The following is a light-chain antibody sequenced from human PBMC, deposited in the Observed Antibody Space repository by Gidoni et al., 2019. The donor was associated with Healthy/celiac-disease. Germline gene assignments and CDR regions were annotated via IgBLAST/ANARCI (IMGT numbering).Light chain of an antibody. CDR3: QQLGSSL. CDR1: QSVSSSY. Sequence: EIVLTQSPGTLSLSPGERATLSCRASQSVSSSYLAWYQQKPGQAPRLLIYGASSRATGIPDWFSGSCSRTAFTLPISRLESEDFAVYYCQQLGSSLFGQGTRLEIK. V-gene: IGKV3-20*01. CDR2: GAS. J-gene: IGKJ5*01.